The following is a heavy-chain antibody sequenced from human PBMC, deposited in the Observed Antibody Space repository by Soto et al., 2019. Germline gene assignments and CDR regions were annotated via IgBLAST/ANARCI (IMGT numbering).Heavy chain of an antibody. Sequence: ASVKVSWKGSGYTFTGYYMHWGRQAPGQGLEWMGWINPNSGGTNYAQKFQGWVTMTRDTSISAAYMELSRLRSDDTAVYYCARGGTDFWSGPTHYYYYYMDVWGKGPTVTVSS. CDR1: GYTFTGYY. J-gene: IGHJ6*03. D-gene: IGHD3-3*01. V-gene: IGHV1-2*04. CDR3: ARGGTDFWSGPTHYYYYYMDV. CDR2: INPNSGGT.